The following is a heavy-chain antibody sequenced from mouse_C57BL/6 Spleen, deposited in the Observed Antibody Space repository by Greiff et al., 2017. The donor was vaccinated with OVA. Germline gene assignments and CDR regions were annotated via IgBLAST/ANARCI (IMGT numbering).Heavy chain of an antibody. V-gene: IGHV1-9*01. CDR1: GYTFTGYW. Sequence: LVESGAELMKPGASVKLSCKATGYTFTGYWIEWVKQRPGHGLEWIGEILPGSGSTNYNEKFKGKATFTADTSSNTAYMQLSSLTTEDSASYYCARSVYYDYDEGFAYWGQGTLVTVSA. J-gene: IGHJ3*01. CDR2: ILPGSGST. D-gene: IGHD2-4*01. CDR3: ARSVYYDYDEGFAY.